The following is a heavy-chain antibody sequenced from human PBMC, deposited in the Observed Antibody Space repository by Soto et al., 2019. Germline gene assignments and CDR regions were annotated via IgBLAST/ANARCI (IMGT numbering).Heavy chain of an antibody. D-gene: IGHD3-16*01. CDR2: VNPNSGRT. J-gene: IGHJ4*02. V-gene: IGHV1-2*02. Sequence: QVQLVQSGAEVKKPGASVKVSCKASGYTFTAYYRHWLRQAPGQGPEWVRWVNPNSGRTNYAQKFQGRVTMTWDTSISTAYMELSSLRSDDTDVYYCARDPIGGGAPYYCDYWGQGTQVSVSS. CDR3: ARDPIGGGAPYYCDY. CDR1: GYTFTAYY.